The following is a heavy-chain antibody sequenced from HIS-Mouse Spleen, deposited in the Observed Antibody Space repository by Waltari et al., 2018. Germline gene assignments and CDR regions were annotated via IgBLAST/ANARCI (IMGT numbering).Heavy chain of an antibody. CDR2: NYYSGST. CDR3: AREIPYSSSWYDWYFDL. CDR1: GGSISSSSDY. V-gene: IGHV4-39*07. D-gene: IGHD6-13*01. J-gene: IGHJ2*01. Sequence: QLQLQESGPGLVKPSETLSLTCTVSGGSISSSSDYWGWIRQPPGRGLEWIGSNYYSGSTYYNPALKSRVTISVDTSKNQFSLKLSSVTAADTAVYYCAREIPYSSSWYDWYFDLWGRGTLVTVSS.